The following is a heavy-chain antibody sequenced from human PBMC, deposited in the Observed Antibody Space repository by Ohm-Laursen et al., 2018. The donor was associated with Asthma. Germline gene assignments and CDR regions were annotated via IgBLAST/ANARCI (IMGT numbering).Heavy chain of an antibody. CDR2: ISYDGSKK. J-gene: IGHJ5*02. Sequence: RSLRLSCAASGFTFGTYGMHWVRQAPGKGLEWVAVISYDGSKKYYADSVQGRFTISRDNSKNTLYLQMNSLRAEDTAVYYCAAGSFEIAARTPKNWFDPWGQGTLVTVSS. CDR1: GFTFGTYG. D-gene: IGHD6-6*01. CDR3: AAGSFEIAARTPKNWFDP. V-gene: IGHV3-30*03.